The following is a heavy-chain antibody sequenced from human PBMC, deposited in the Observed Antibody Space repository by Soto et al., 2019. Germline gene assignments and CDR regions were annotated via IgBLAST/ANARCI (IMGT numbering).Heavy chain of an antibody. Sequence: QVQLQESGPGLVKPSGTLSLTCAVSGVSISSHDWWTWVRQPPGKGLEWIGESHQSGNTNYNSSPXSRGTISLDKSKNQFSLQLSSVTVADTAVYYCATRDTGRVYWGQGTLVTVSS. D-gene: IGHD5-18*01. CDR3: ATRDTGRVY. CDR1: GVSISSHDW. J-gene: IGHJ4*02. V-gene: IGHV4-4*02. CDR2: SHQSGNT.